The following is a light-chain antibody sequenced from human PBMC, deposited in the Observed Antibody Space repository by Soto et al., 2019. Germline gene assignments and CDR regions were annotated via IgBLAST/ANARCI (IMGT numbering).Light chain of an antibody. CDR2: DAS. CDR3: QQYENLPT. V-gene: IGKV1-33*01. CDR1: HGISTY. Sequence: DIQMSQSPSSLSASVGDRVTITCQAGHGISTYLNWYQVKPGKAPKLLIYDASNLEAGVPSRFRGSGSGTDFTFTISRLQPEDIATYYCQQYENLPTFGQGTRLEI. J-gene: IGKJ5*01.